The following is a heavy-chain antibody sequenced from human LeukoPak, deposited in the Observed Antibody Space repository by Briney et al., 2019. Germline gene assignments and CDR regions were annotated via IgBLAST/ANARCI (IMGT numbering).Heavy chain of an antibody. J-gene: IGHJ4*02. V-gene: IGHV4-34*01. Sequence: SETLSLTCAVYGGSFSGHYWTWIRQPPGKGLEWIGEMNHSANSNYNPSLRSRVTISVDTSKNQFSLRLTSVTAADTAVYYCARRPLVGEIDYWGQGALVTVSS. CDR1: GGSFSGHY. D-gene: IGHD3-16*01. CDR2: MNHSANS. CDR3: ARRPLVGEIDY.